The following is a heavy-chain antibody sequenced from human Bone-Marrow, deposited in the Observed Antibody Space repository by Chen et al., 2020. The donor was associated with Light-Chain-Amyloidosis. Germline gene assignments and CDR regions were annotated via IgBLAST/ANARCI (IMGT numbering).Heavy chain of an antibody. CDR3: ARDPWGAGSAFDV. CDR1: GYRFSDYS. Sequence: QVQLVQSGSELRRPGASVNISCKISGYRFSDYSLNWVQQTPGHGLEFMGWINTNTGRPTYAQGFTGRFVFSVDTSVSTAYLHITDLKSEDTGTYYCARDPWGAGSAFDVLGRGTHVTVSA. J-gene: IGHJ3*01. D-gene: IGHD7-27*01. CDR2: INTNTGRP. V-gene: IGHV7-4-1*02.